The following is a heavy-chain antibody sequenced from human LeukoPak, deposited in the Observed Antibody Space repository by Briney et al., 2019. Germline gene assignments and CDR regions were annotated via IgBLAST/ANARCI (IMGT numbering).Heavy chain of an antibody. D-gene: IGHD1-26*01. J-gene: IGHJ5*02. Sequence: TGGSLRISCAASGFTFRNYAMTWVRQAPGEGLEWVSSINQDGSEKYYVDSVKGRFTISRDNAQNSLYLQMNSLRAEDTAVYYCARAVSGSYYAWFDPWGQGTLVTVSS. CDR1: GFTFRNYA. CDR2: INQDGSEK. V-gene: IGHV3-7*04. CDR3: ARAVSGSYYAWFDP.